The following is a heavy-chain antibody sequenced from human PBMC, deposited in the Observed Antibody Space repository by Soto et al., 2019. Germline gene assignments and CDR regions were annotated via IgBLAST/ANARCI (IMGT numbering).Heavy chain of an antibody. CDR2: ISSSGSTI. CDR1: GFTFSDYY. V-gene: IGHV3-11*01. CDR3: ARDRRAGTYYYYGMDV. D-gene: IGHD6-19*01. Sequence: PGGSLRLSCAASGFTFSDYYMSWIRQAPGKGLEWVSYISSSGSTIYYADSVKGRFTISRDNAKNSLYLQMNSPRAEDTAVYYCARDRRAGTYYYYGMDVWGQGTTVTVSS. J-gene: IGHJ6*02.